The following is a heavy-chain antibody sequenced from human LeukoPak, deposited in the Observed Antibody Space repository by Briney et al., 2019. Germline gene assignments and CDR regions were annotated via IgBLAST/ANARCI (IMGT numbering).Heavy chain of an antibody. D-gene: IGHD6-19*01. V-gene: IGHV1-3*01. Sequence: ASVKVSCKTSGYTFTTYVIHWVRQAPGQSLEWMGWINAGNGNIKYSQKFQGRVTITRDTSASTAYMEMNSLRSEDTAVYYCTRGAPIRVAGAATFDPWSQGTLVTVSS. CDR2: INAGNGNI. CDR3: TRGAPIRVAGAATFDP. CDR1: GYTFTTYV. J-gene: IGHJ5*02.